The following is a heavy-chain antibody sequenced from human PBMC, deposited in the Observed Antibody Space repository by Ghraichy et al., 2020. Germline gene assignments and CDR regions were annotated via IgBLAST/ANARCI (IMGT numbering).Heavy chain of an antibody. CDR2: FDPEHGKT. V-gene: IGHV1-24*01. Sequence: ASVKVSCKVSEFPLTELSMHWVRQAPGKGLEWMGGFDPEHGKTIYAQKFQDRVTMTEDTSTDTVHMELSGLRSEDTAIYYCATESPITSGTNNAVGRFFDYWGQGTLVTVSS. D-gene: IGHD1-26*01. CDR1: EFPLTELS. J-gene: IGHJ4*02. CDR3: ATESPITSGTNNAVGRFFDY.